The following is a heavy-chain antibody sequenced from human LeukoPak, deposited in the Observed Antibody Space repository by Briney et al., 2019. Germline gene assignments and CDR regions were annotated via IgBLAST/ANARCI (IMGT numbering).Heavy chain of an antibody. CDR3: AKVVAALDY. Sequence: PGGALRLPCAASGFTFSSYGMHWVRQDPGNGLEWVAFIRYDGSNKYYADSVKGRFTISRDNSKNTLYLQMNSLRAEDTCVYYCAKVVAALDYWGQGTLVTVSS. J-gene: IGHJ4*02. CDR2: IRYDGSNK. D-gene: IGHD5-12*01. CDR1: GFTFSSYG. V-gene: IGHV3-30*02.